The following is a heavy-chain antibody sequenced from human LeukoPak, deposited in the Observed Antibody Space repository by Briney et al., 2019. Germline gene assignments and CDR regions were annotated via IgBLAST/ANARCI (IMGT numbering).Heavy chain of an antibody. D-gene: IGHD2-15*01. V-gene: IGHV3-11*01. CDR2: ISSSGSTI. CDR1: GFTFSDYY. J-gene: IGHJ4*02. Sequence: NAGGSLRLSCVASGFTFSDYYMSWIRQAPGKGLEWVSYISSSGSTIYYADSVKGRFTISRDNAKNSLYLQMNSLRAEDTAVYYCARGGGYCSGGSCYPYYFDYWGQGTLATVSS. CDR3: ARGGGYCSGGSCYPYYFDY.